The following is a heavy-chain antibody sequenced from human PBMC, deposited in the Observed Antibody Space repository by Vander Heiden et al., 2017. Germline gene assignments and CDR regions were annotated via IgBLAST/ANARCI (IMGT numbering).Heavy chain of an antibody. D-gene: IGHD2-8*02. Sequence: EVQLVESGGGLVQPGGSLKLSCAASGFTFSGSARHWVRQASGKGLEWVGRIRSKANSYATAYAASVKGRFTISRDDSKNTAYLQMNSLKTEDTAVYYCTRGDSTGLNFDYWGQGTLVTVSS. CDR2: IRSKANSYAT. CDR1: GFTFSGSA. CDR3: TRGDSTGLNFDY. V-gene: IGHV3-73*01. J-gene: IGHJ4*02.